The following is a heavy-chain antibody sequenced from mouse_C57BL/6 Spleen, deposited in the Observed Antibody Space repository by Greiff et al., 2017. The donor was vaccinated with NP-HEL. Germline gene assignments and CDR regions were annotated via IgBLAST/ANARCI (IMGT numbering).Heavy chain of an antibody. CDR2: IWSDGST. CDR1: GFSLTSYG. J-gene: IGHJ4*01. Sequence: VMLVESGPGLVAPSQSLSITCTVSGFSLTSYGVHWVRQPPGKGLEWLVVIWSDGSTTYNSAPKSRLSISKDNSKSQVFLKMNSLQTDDTAMYYCARHYDGYWAMDYWGQGTSVTVSS. CDR3: ARHYDGYWAMDY. V-gene: IGHV2-6-1*01. D-gene: IGHD2-3*01.